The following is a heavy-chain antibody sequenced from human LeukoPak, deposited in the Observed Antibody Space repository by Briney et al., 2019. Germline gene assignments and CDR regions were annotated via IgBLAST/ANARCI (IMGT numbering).Heavy chain of an antibody. V-gene: IGHV1-46*01. J-gene: IGHJ4*02. Sequence: ASVKVSCKASGYTFTRYYMHWVRQAPGQGLEWMGIIDPSGGSTSYAQNFQGGVTMTRDTSISTAYMELSRLRSDDTAVYYCASGQRVVLMVPATYYFDYWGQGTLVTVSS. D-gene: IGHD2-8*01. CDR1: GYTFTRYY. CDR2: IDPSGGST. CDR3: ASGQRVVLMVPATYYFDY.